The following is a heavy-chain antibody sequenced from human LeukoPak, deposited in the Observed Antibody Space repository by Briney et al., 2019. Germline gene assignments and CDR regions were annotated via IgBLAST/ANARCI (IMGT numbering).Heavy chain of an antibody. D-gene: IGHD4-17*01. Sequence: PSGTLSLTCAVSGDSISSNYCWRWVRQFPGKGLEWIGEVYRRGSTNYNPSLKSRVVISIDKSKNQYSLNLNSVTAADTAMYYCGRHAYGDSSAAFDIWGQGTMVIVSS. CDR2: VYRRGST. CDR3: GRHAYGDSSAAFDI. V-gene: IGHV4-4*02. J-gene: IGHJ3*02. CDR1: GDSISSNYC.